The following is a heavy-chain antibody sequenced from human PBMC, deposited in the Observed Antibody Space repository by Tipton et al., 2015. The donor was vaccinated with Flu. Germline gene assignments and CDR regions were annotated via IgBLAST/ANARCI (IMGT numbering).Heavy chain of an antibody. CDR3: TSAPRALGGFDL. V-gene: IGHV1-2*02. CDR2: INPNTGDT. J-gene: IGHJ3*01. D-gene: IGHD3-16*02. CDR1: GYTFTGFH. Sequence: QLVQSGAEVKKPGASVRVSCKASGYTFTGFHIHWVRQAPGQGLEWMGWINPNTGDTKYVEKFQGRVTMTRDTSIDTAYLELRSLRSDDTAVFYCTSAPRALGGFDLWGQGTLVTVSS.